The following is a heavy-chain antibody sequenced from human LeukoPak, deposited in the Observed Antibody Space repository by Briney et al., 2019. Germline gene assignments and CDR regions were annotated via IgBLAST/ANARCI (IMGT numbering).Heavy chain of an antibody. V-gene: IGHV1-46*01. CDR2: INPSGGST. J-gene: IGHJ6*02. D-gene: IGHD6-13*01. CDR1: GYTFTSYY. CDR3: ARDQFSGTPNSIAAGVAGMDV. Sequence: ASVKVSCKASGYTFTSYYMHWVRQAPGQGLEWMGIINPSGGSTSYAQKFQGRVTMTRDTSTSTVYMELSSLRSEDTAVYYCARDQFSGTPNSIAAGVAGMDVWGQGTTVTVS.